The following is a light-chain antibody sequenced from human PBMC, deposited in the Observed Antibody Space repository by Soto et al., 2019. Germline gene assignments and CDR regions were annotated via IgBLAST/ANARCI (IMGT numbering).Light chain of an antibody. CDR1: SSDVGGYNY. V-gene: IGLV2-14*01. Sequence: QSALTQPASVSGSPGQSITISCTGTSSDVGGYNYVSWYQQHPGKAPKLMIYEVNKRPAGVSKRFSGSKSGDTASLTISGLQAEDEADYYCPSYAGAITFYVSGTGTKVTVL. CDR2: EVN. CDR3: PSYAGAITFYV. J-gene: IGLJ1*01.